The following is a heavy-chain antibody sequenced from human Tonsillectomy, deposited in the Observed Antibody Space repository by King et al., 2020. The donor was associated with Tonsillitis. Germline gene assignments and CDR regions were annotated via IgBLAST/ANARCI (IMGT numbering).Heavy chain of an antibody. J-gene: IGHJ6*02. Sequence: VQLVESGGGVVQPGRSLRLSCAASGFTFSSYGMHWVRQAPGKGLEWVAVISYDGSNKYYADSVKGRFTISRDNSKNTLYLQMNSLRAEDTAVYYCAKDWWGTTVDYYGMDVWGQGTTVTVSS. D-gene: IGHD4-11*01. CDR3: AKDWWGTTVDYYGMDV. CDR2: ISYDGSNK. CDR1: GFTFSSYG. V-gene: IGHV3-30*18.